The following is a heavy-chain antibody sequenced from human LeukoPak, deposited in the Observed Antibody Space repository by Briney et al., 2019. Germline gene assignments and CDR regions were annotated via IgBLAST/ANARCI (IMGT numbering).Heavy chain of an antibody. Sequence: GASVKVSCKASGGTFSSYAISWVRQAPGQGLEWMGRIIPILGIANYAQKFQGRVTITADKSTSTAYMELSSLRSEDTAVYYCARGRCVGSTNCYYFDSWGQGTLVTVSS. D-gene: IGHD2-2*01. V-gene: IGHV1-69*04. CDR3: ARGRCVGSTNCYYFDS. CDR2: IIPILGIA. J-gene: IGHJ4*02. CDR1: GGTFSSYA.